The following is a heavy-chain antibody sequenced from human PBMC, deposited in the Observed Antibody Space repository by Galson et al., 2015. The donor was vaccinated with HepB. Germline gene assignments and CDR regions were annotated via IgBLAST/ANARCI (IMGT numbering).Heavy chain of an antibody. CDR2: ISHDGNIK. V-gene: IGHV3-30*01. Sequence: SLRLSCAASGFTFSFYAIHWVRQAPGKGLQWVGTISHDGNIKYYSDSVKGRFTFSRDNSENTVYLQMNSLSTEDTAVYYCARGQTTVTTSWIDNWGQGTLVTVSS. D-gene: IGHD4-17*01. CDR1: GFTFSFYA. J-gene: IGHJ4*02. CDR3: ARGQTTVTTSWIDN.